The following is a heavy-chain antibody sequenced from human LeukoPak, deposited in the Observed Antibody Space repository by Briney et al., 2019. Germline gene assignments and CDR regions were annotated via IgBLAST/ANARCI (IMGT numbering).Heavy chain of an antibody. CDR2: IYSGGST. V-gene: IGHV3-66*01. CDR1: GFTVSSNY. J-gene: IGHJ3*02. CDR3: ASPYYYGSGSYNLGAFDI. D-gene: IGHD3-10*01. Sequence: GGSLRLSCAASGFTVSSNYMSWVRQAPGKGLEWVSVIYSGGSTYYAYSVKGRFTISRDNYKNTLYLQMNSLRAEDTAVYYCASPYYYGSGSYNLGAFDIWGQGTMVTVSS.